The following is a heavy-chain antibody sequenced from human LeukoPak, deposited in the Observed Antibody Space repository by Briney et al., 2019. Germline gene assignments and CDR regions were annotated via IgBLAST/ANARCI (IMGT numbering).Heavy chain of an antibody. CDR3: ARPVPAAISPDAFDI. CDR2: INQDGSEK. V-gene: IGHV3-7*01. D-gene: IGHD2-2*02. J-gene: IGHJ3*02. CDR1: AFRFSSYW. Sequence: PGGSLRLSCAASAFRFSSYWMSWVRQAPGKGLEWVANINQDGSEKYYVDSVKGRFTISRDNAKNSLYLQMNSLRAEDTAVYYCARPVPAAISPDAFDIWGQGTMVTVSS.